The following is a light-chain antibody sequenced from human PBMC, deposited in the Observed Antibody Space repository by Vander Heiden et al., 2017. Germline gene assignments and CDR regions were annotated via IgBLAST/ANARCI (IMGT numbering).Light chain of an antibody. CDR2: DSS. J-gene: IGKJ1*01. CDR3: QQYAGIPWT. CDR1: QSVRSTC. V-gene: IGKV3-20*01. Sequence: EIVLTQSPGTLSLSPGEMATLSCRASQSVRSTCLAWYQQKPGQSPKLLMYDSSSRATGTPDRFSGSGSGTDFTLTISGLEPEDSAVYYCQQYAGIPWTFGQGTKVELK.